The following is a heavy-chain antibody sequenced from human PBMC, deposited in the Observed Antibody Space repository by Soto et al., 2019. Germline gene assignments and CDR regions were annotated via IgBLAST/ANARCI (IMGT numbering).Heavy chain of an antibody. J-gene: IGHJ4*02. V-gene: IGHV4-59*02. Sequence: SETLSLTCTISGGSVSVYYWSWIRQSTGQGLEWIGYIYASGSPYYNPSLGSRVTISADTSKNQISLKLTSPTAADTAVYYCARGVGSSPPQYWGRGTLVTVSS. CDR2: IYASGSP. CDR3: ARGVGSSPPQY. CDR1: GGSVSVYY. D-gene: IGHD1-26*01.